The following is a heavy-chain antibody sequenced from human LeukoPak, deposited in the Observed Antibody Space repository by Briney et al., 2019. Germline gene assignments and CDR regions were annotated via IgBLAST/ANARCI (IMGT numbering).Heavy chain of an antibody. V-gene: IGHV3-23*01. J-gene: IGHJ4*02. CDR1: GFTFSSYA. Sequence: GGSLRLSCAASGFTFSSYAMSWVRQAPGKGLEWVSAISGSGGSTYYADSVKGRFTISRDNSKNTLYLQMNSLRAEDTAVYYCAREIAVAGLTRISLWGYWGQGTLVTVSS. CDR3: AREIAVAGLTRISLWGY. D-gene: IGHD6-19*01. CDR2: ISGSGGST.